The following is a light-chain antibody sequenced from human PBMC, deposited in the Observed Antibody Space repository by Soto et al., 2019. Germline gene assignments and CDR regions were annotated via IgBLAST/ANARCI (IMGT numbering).Light chain of an antibody. J-gene: IGKJ4*01. CDR1: QSISSW. Sequence: DIQMTQSPSTLSASVGDRVTITCRASQSISSWLAWYQQKPGKAPKLLIYDASSLESGVPSRVSGSGSGTEFTLTISSLQPDDFATYYCQQYNSDSPLTFGGGTKVEIK. CDR2: DAS. CDR3: QQYNSDSPLT. V-gene: IGKV1-5*01.